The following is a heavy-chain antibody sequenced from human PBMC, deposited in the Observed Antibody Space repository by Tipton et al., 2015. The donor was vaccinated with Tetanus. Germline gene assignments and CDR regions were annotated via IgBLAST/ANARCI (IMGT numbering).Heavy chain of an antibody. Sequence: TLSLTCTVSGGSVGSTNSYWSWLRQPPGKGLEWIGYIYYSGTTKYNPSLKSRVTMSVDTSKNQFSLRLNSVTAADTAMYYCVRSSPIRVADKWGVDWFDPWGQGTLVTVSS. CDR1: GGSVGSTNSY. CDR2: IYYSGTT. D-gene: IGHD6-19*01. J-gene: IGHJ5*02. V-gene: IGHV4-61*01. CDR3: VRSSPIRVADKWGVDWFDP.